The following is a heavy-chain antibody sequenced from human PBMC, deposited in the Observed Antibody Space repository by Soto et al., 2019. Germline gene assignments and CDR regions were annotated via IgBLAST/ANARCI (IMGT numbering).Heavy chain of an antibody. CDR2: INHSEST. V-gene: IGHV4-34*01. Sequence: PSETLSLTCAVYGGSFSGYYWTWIRQPPGKGLEWIGEINHSESTNYNPSLKSRVTISVDTSKNQFSLKLGSVTAADTAVYYCARGVIVVVPAAQGYYYYMDAWGKGTPVTVSS. CDR1: GGSFSGYY. D-gene: IGHD2-2*01. J-gene: IGHJ6*03. CDR3: ARGVIVVVPAAQGYYYYMDA.